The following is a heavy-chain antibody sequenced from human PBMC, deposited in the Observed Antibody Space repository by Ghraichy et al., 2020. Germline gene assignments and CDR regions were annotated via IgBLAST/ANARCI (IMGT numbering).Heavy chain of an antibody. V-gene: IGHV3-21*01. Sequence: GGSLRLSCAASGFTFSSYSMNWVRQAPGKGLEWVSSISSSSSYIYYADSVKGRFTISRDNAKNSLYLQMNSLRAEDTAVYYCARGRMIAAAGPPVAWFDPWGQGTLVTVSS. CDR2: ISSSSSYI. CDR3: ARGRMIAAAGPPVAWFDP. D-gene: IGHD6-13*01. CDR1: GFTFSSYS. J-gene: IGHJ5*02.